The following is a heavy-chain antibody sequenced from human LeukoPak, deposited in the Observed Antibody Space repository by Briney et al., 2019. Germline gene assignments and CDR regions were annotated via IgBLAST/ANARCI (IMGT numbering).Heavy chain of an antibody. J-gene: IGHJ4*02. V-gene: IGHV1-8*01. D-gene: IGHD4-23*01. CDR2: MNPNSGNT. CDR1: GYTFTSYD. CDR3: ARGRTTVDPDDY. Sequence: ASVKVSYKASGYTFTSYDINWVRQATGQGLEWMGWMNPNSGNTGYAQKFQGRVTMTRNTSISTAYMELSSLRSEDTAVYYCARGRTTVDPDDYWGQGTLVTVSS.